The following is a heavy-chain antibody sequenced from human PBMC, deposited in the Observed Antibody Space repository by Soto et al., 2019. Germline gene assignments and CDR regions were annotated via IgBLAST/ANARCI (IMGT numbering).Heavy chain of an antibody. J-gene: IGHJ3*02. D-gene: IGHD2-2*01. Sequence: GGSLRLSCAASGFTFSSYSMNWVRQAPGKGLEWVSSVSRSSRYIYYADSVKGRSTISRDNAKNSLYLQMNSLRAEDTAVYYCARDIPPSHCSGTSCPGAFDIWGQGTMVTVSS. V-gene: IGHV3-21*01. CDR2: VSRSSRYI. CDR1: GFTFSSYS. CDR3: ARDIPPSHCSGTSCPGAFDI.